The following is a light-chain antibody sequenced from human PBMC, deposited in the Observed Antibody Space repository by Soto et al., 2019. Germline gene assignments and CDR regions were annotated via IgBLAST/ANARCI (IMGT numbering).Light chain of an antibody. Sequence: EIVLTQSPATLSLSPGARATLSCRASQSVSSYLAWYQQKPGQAPRLLIYDASNRATGIPARFSGSGSGTDFTLTISSLEAEDFAVYYCQQRSNWPPSFGGGTKVEIK. V-gene: IGKV3-11*01. J-gene: IGKJ4*01. CDR3: QQRSNWPPS. CDR1: QSVSSY. CDR2: DAS.